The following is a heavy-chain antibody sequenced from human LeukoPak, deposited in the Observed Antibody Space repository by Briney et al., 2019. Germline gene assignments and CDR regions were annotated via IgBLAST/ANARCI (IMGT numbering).Heavy chain of an antibody. CDR2: ISGSGGST. CDR1: GFTFSSYA. CDR3: AKGDSSGYYYPNWFDP. D-gene: IGHD3-22*01. Sequence: GGSLRLSCAASGFTFSSYAMSWVRQAPGKGLEWVSAISGSGGSTYYADSVRGRFTIPRDNSKNTLYLQMNSLRAEDTAVYYCAKGDSSGYYYPNWFDPWGQGTLVTVSS. J-gene: IGHJ5*02. V-gene: IGHV3-23*01.